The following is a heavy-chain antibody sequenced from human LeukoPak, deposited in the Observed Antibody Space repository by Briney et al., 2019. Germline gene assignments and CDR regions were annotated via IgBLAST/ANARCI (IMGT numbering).Heavy chain of an antibody. Sequence: PSETLSLTCTVSGGSISSYYWSWIRQPPGKGLEWIGYIYYSGSTNYNPSLKSRVTISVDTSKNQFSLKLSSVTAAGTAVYYCARGYGYSGYIDYWGQGTLVTVSS. CDR3: ARGYGYSGYIDY. V-gene: IGHV4-59*01. J-gene: IGHJ4*02. CDR1: GGSISSYY. D-gene: IGHD5-12*01. CDR2: IYYSGST.